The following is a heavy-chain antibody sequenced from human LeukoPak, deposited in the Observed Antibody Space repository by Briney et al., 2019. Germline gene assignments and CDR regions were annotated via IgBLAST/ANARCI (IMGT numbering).Heavy chain of an antibody. V-gene: IGHV4-59*12. J-gene: IGHJ4*02. CDR3: ARDGVPYSSGWYYFDY. D-gene: IGHD6-19*01. CDR2: IYYSGST. CDR1: GGSISSYY. Sequence: SETLSLTCTVSGGSISSYYWSWIRQPPGKGLEWIGYIYYSGSTNYNPSLNSRVTISVDTSKNQFSLKLSSVTAADTAVYYCARDGVPYSSGWYYFDYWGQGTLVTVSS.